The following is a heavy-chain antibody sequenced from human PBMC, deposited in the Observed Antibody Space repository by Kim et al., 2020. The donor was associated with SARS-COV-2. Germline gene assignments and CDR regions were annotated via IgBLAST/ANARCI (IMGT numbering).Heavy chain of an antibody. D-gene: IGHD2-2*01. J-gene: IGHJ4*02. CDR3: ASGDVGYQPLLYYFDY. Sequence: KFQGRVTITADKSTSTAYMELSSLRSEDMAVYYCASGDVGYQPLLYYFDYWGQGTLVTVSS. V-gene: IGHV1-69*02.